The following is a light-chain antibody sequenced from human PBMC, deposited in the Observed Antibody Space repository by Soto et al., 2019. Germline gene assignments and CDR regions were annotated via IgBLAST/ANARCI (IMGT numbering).Light chain of an antibody. CDR2: DNN. J-gene: IGLJ2*01. CDR3: GTWDSSLSAWG. Sequence: QSVLTQPPSVSAAPGQKVTIYCSGSSSNIGNNYVSWYQQLPGTAPKLLIYDNNKLPSGIPDRFSGSKSGTSATLGITGLQTGDEADYYCGTWDSSLSAWGFGGGTKLTVL. V-gene: IGLV1-51*01. CDR1: SSNIGNNY.